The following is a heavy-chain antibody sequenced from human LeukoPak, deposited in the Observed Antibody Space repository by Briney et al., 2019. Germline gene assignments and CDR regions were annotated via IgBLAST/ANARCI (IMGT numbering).Heavy chain of an antibody. CDR3: ARGRLFVY. V-gene: IGHV4-34*01. CDR1: GGSISSYY. J-gene: IGHJ4*02. CDR2: INHSGST. Sequence: PSETLSLTCTVSGGSISSYYWSWLRQPPGKGLEWIGEINHSGSTSYNPSLKSRVTISVDTSKNQFSLKLSSVTAADTAVYYCARGRLFVYWGQGTLVTVSS.